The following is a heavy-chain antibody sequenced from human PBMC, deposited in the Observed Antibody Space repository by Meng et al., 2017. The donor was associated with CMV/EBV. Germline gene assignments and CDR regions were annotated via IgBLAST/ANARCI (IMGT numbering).Heavy chain of an antibody. CDR2: IYYSGTT. CDR1: GGSISSGDYY. CDR3: ARLSGSGTTSTGYHYAFDS. J-gene: IGHJ4*02. Sequence: PPHLLSPPFSVSGGSISSGDYYWSCIRQPPRKGLELIGYIYYSGTTYYIPSLESRVTISVDTPKNQFSLNLSSVTAADTAVYYCARLSGSGTTSTGYHYAFDSWGQGTLVTVSS. D-gene: IGHD3-22*01. V-gene: IGHV4-30-4*08.